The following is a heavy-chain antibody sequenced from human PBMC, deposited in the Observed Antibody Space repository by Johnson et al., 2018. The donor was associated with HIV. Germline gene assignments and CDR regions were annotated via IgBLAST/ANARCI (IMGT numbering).Heavy chain of an antibody. D-gene: IGHD3-22*01. J-gene: IGHJ3*01. Sequence: EVQLVESGGGLVQPGRSLRLSCAASGFTFDNYAMHWVRQAPGKGLEWVSGISWNSGSIGYADSVKGRFTISRDNAKNSLYLQMNSLRAEDTALYYCAKDSTMIVEGFDAFD. V-gene: IGHV3-9*01. CDR3: AKDSTMIVEGFDAFD. CDR1: GFTFDNYA. CDR2: ISWNSGSI.